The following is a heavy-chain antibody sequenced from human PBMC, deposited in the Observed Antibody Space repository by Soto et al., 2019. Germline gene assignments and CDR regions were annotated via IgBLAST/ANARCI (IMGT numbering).Heavy chain of an antibody. D-gene: IGHD3-22*01. Sequence: ASVKVSCQASGYTFTGYFMHWVRQAPGQGLEWMGWINPNSGGTNYAQKFQGWVTMTRDTSISTAYMELSRLRSDDTAVYYCARADLSYYDSSGYYRYWGQGTLVTVSS. J-gene: IGHJ4*02. V-gene: IGHV1-2*04. CDR1: GYTFTGYF. CDR2: INPNSGGT. CDR3: ARADLSYYDSSGYYRY.